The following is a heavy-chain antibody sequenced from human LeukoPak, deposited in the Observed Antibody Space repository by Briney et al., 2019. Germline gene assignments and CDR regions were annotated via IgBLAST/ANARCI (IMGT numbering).Heavy chain of an antibody. CDR3: AKNRNRGQLEPFDI. J-gene: IGHJ3*02. CDR2: ISGSGGST. Sequence: GGSLRLSCAASGFSFNGHGMHWVRQAPGKGLEWVSAISGSGGSTYYADSVKGRFTISRDNSKNTLYLQMNSLRAEDTAVYYCAKNRNRGQLEPFDIWGQGTMVTVSS. CDR1: GFSFNGHG. V-gene: IGHV3-23*01. D-gene: IGHD6-6*01.